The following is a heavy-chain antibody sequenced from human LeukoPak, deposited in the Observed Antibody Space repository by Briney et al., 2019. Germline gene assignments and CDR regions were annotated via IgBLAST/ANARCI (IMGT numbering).Heavy chain of an antibody. CDR2: INHSGST. CDR1: GGSFSGYY. Sequence: TSETLSLTCAVYGGSFSGYYWSWIRQPPGKGLEWIGEINHSGSTNYNPSLKSRVTISVDTSKNQFSLKLSSVTAADTAVYYCARGTISTYYYYGMDVWGQGTTVTVSS. V-gene: IGHV4-34*01. D-gene: IGHD3-3*01. CDR3: ARGTISTYYYYGMDV. J-gene: IGHJ6*02.